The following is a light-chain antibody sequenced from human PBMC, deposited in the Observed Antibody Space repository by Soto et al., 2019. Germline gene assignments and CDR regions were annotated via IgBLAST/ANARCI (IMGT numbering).Light chain of an antibody. CDR2: DNN. CDR3: GTWDSSLSVV. Sequence: QSALTQPASVSGSPEQSITISCTGTSSDVGAYNLVSWYQQHPGKAPRLIIYDNNKRPSGIPDRFSGSKSGTSATLGITGLQTGDEADYYCGTWDSSLSVVFGGGTQLTVL. CDR1: SSDVGAYNL. J-gene: IGLJ7*01. V-gene: IGLV1-51*01.